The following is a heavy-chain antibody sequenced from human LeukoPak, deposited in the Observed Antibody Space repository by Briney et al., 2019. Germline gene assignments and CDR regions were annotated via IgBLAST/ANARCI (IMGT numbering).Heavy chain of an antibody. CDR2: IFGSGDNT. Sequence: GGSLRLSCAASGFSFSTYAMTWVRQAPGKGLECVSDIFGSGDNTFCADSVRGRFTISRDNSKSTLYLQMNCLRAEDTAVYYCASRSYYLDNWGQGTLVTVSS. CDR1: GFSFSTYA. V-gene: IGHV3-23*01. CDR3: ASRSYYLDN. D-gene: IGHD3-10*01. J-gene: IGHJ4*02.